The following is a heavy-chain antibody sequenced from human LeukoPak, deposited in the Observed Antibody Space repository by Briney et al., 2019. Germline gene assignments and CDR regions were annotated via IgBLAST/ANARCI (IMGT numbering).Heavy chain of an antibody. J-gene: IGHJ4*02. Sequence: GGSLRLSCAASGFTFSSYAVHWVRQAPGKGLEWVAVISYDGSNKYYADSVRGRFTISRDNSKNTLYLQMSSLRAEDTAVYYCARGTGTRQNPYYFDYWGQGTLVTVSS. CDR1: GFTFSSYA. CDR3: ARGTGTRQNPYYFDY. CDR2: ISYDGSNK. D-gene: IGHD1-1*01. V-gene: IGHV3-30-3*01.